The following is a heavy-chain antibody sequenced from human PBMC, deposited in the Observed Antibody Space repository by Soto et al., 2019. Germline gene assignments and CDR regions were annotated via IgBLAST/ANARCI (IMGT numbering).Heavy chain of an antibody. CDR3: ARGRWLQFDY. D-gene: IGHD5-12*01. CDR2: IYYSGST. Sequence: CTVSGGSVSSGSYYWSWIRQPPGKGLEWIGYIYYSGSTNYNPSLKSRVTISVDTSKNQFSLKLSSVTAADAAVYYCARGRWLQFDYWGQGTLVTVSS. V-gene: IGHV4-61*01. J-gene: IGHJ4*02. CDR1: GGSVSSGSYY.